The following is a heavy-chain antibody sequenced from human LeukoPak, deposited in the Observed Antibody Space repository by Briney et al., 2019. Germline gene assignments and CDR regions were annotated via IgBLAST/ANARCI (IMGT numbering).Heavy chain of an antibody. CDR3: ARADSSLGSGHDY. D-gene: IGHD2-15*01. J-gene: IGHJ4*02. CDR2: ISSSSSTI. V-gene: IGHV3-48*04. Sequence: GGSLRLSCAASGFTFSSYSMNWVRQAPGKGLEWVSYISSSSSTIYYADFVKGRFTISRDNAKNSLYLQMNSLRAEDTAVYYCARADSSLGSGHDYWGQGTLVTVSS. CDR1: GFTFSSYS.